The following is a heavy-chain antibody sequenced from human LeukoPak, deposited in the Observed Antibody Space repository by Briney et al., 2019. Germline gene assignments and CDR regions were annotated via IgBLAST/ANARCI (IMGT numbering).Heavy chain of an antibody. J-gene: IGHJ4*02. CDR2: IYHSGSP. V-gene: IGHV4-4*02. D-gene: IGHD6-19*01. CDR1: GGSISSNNW. CDR3: AKDGGRGSGGSTIDY. Sequence: PSGTLSLTCAVSGGSISSNNWWGWVRQPPGKGLEWIGEIYHSGSPNYNPSLKSRVTISVDKSRNHFSLNLSSVTAADTAVYYCAKDGGRGSGGSTIDYWGQGTLVTVSS.